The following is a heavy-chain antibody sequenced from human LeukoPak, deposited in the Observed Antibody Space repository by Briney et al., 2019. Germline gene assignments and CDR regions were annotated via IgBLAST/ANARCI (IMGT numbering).Heavy chain of an antibody. CDR1: GGTFSSYA. J-gene: IGHJ3*02. Sequence: SVKVSCKVSGGTFSSYAISWVRQAPGQGLEWMGRIIPILGITNYAQKFQGRVTITADKSTSTFYMELSSLRSEDTAVYYCARDLAKYYDSGNDAFDIWGQGTRLTVSS. V-gene: IGHV1-69*04. CDR2: IIPILGIT. D-gene: IGHD3-16*01. CDR3: ARDLAKYYDSGNDAFDI.